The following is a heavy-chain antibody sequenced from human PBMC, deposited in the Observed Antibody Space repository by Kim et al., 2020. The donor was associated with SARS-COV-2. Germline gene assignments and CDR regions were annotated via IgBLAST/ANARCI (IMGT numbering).Heavy chain of an antibody. CDR2: IYYSSST. V-gene: IGHV4-39*01. Sequence: SETLSLTCTVSGGSISSSSYYWGWLRQPPGKGLEWIGSIYYSSSTYYNPYLKSRVTISVDTAKNQFPLKLSSVTAADTAVYYCARQVGATDYYYGMDVWGQGTTVTVSS. CDR3: ARQVGATDYYYGMDV. D-gene: IGHD1-26*01. J-gene: IGHJ6*02. CDR1: GGSISSSSYY.